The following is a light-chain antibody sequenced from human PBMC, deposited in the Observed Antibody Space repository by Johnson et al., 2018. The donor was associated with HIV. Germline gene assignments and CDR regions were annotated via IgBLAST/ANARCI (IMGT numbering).Light chain of an antibody. J-gene: IGLJ1*01. CDR1: SSNIGKNY. CDR2: DNN. CDR3: GTWENRRSAGYV. V-gene: IGLV1-51*01. Sequence: QSVLTQPPSVSAAPGQKVTISCSGSSSNIGKNYVSWYQQLPGTAPKLLIYDNNKRHSGIPDRFAGSKSGTSATLGITGLQTGDEADYYCGTWENRRSAGYVFGAGTKVTVL.